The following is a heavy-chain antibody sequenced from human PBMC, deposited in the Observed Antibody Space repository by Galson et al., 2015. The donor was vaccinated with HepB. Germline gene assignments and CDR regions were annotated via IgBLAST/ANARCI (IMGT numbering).Heavy chain of an antibody. Sequence: SVKVSCKASGYTFTSYAMHWVRQAPGQRLEWMGWINAGNGNTKYSQKFQGRVTITRDTSASTAYMELSSLRSEDTAVYYCARGEGSGWYRGGDYWGQGTLVTVSS. CDR2: INAGNGNT. D-gene: IGHD6-19*01. CDR3: ARGEGSGWYRGGDY. V-gene: IGHV1-3*01. CDR1: GYTFTSYA. J-gene: IGHJ4*02.